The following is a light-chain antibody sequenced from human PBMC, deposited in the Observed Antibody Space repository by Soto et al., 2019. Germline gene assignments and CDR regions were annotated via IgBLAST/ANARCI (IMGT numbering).Light chain of an antibody. Sequence: SVLTQPPSVSGAPGQRVSISCTGSTSNIGAPYDVHWYQHLPGTAPKLLIYGDNNQPSGVPDRFSGSKSGTSASLAITRLQAEDEADYYCQSYDISLHNYVFGTGTKVTVL. CDR1: TSNIGAPYD. CDR2: GDN. CDR3: QSYDISLHNYV. V-gene: IGLV1-40*01. J-gene: IGLJ1*01.